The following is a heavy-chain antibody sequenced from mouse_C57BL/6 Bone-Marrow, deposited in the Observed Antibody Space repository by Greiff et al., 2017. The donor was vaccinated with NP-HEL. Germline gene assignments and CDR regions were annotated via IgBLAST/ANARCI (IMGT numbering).Heavy chain of an antibody. D-gene: IGHD2-3*01. Sequence: QVQLKQSGAELVRPGTSVKVSCKASGYAFTNYLIEWVKQRPGQGLEWIGVINPGSGGTNYNEKFKGKATLTADKSSSTAYMQLSSLTSEDSAVYFCRGDDGYRFAYWGQGTLVTVSA. V-gene: IGHV1-54*01. J-gene: IGHJ3*01. CDR1: GYAFTNYL. CDR3: RGDDGYRFAY. CDR2: INPGSGGT.